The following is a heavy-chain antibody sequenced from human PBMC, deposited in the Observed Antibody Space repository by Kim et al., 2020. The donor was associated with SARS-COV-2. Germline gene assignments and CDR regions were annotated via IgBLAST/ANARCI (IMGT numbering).Heavy chain of an antibody. J-gene: IGHJ5*02. CDR1: GFTFSSYW. D-gene: IGHD3-10*01. CDR3: ARDLAVTMVRGWWFDP. CDR2: IKQDGSEK. V-gene: IGHV3-7*03. Sequence: GGSLRLSCAASGFTFSSYWMSWVRQAPGKGLEWVANIKQDGSEKYYVDSVKGRFTISRDNAKNSLYLQMNSLRAEDTAVYYCARDLAVTMVRGWWFDPWGQGTLVTVSS.